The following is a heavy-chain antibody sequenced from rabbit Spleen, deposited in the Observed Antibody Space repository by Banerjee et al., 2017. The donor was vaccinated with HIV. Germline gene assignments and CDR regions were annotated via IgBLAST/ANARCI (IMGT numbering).Heavy chain of an antibody. J-gene: IGHJ4*01. CDR2: IYPDGSGST. D-gene: IGHD2-1*01. V-gene: IGHV1S40*01. CDR3: ARGSAAMTMVITGYYLNL. Sequence: QSLEESGGDMVKPGASLTLTCTASGFSFSSSYYICWVRQAPGKGLEWIGCIYPDGSGSTAYASWAKGRFTISKTSSTTVTLQMNSLTAADTATYFCARGSAAMTMVITGYYLNLWGPGTLVTVS. CDR1: GFSFSSSYY.